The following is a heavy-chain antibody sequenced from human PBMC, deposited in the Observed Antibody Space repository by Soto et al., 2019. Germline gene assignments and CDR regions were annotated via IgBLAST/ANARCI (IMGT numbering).Heavy chain of an antibody. Sequence: QVQLVESGGGVVQPGRSLRLSCAASGFTFSNYGMHWVRQAPGKGLEWLAVIINVGSDEKYGDSVKGRVTISRDNSTNTLYLQINSLRVEDTAVYYCARDDDRPDNGLDMWGQGTVVTVSS. CDR2: IINVGSDE. CDR3: ARDDDRPDNGLDM. CDR1: GFTFSNYG. J-gene: IGHJ3*02. D-gene: IGHD2-8*01. V-gene: IGHV3-33*05.